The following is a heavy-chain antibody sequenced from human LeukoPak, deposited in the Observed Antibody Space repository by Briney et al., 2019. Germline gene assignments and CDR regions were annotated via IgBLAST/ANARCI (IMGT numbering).Heavy chain of an antibody. V-gene: IGHV3-48*01. Sequence: GGSLRLSCAASGFTFSAYSMNWVRQAPGKGLEWVSFISGGGGTIYYADSVKGRFTISRDNAKNSLHLQMDSLRVGDTAVYYCARNQEIDYYDSSGFYWGVEYWGQGTLVTVSS. CDR2: ISGGGGTI. J-gene: IGHJ4*02. D-gene: IGHD3-22*01. CDR1: GFTFSAYS. CDR3: ARNQEIDYYDSSGFYWGVEY.